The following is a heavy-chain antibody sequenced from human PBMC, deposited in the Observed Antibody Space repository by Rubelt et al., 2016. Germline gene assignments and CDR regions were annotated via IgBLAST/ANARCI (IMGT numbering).Heavy chain of an antibody. CDR1: GGSISSSSYY. CDR2: IYYSGST. D-gene: IGHD3-9*01. Sequence: QLQLQESGPGLVKPSETLSLTCTVSGGSISSSSYYWGWIRQPPGKGLEWIGSIYYSGSTYYNPSLKSRGTISVDTSKNQFSLKLSSVTAADTAVYYCARDALPLTGIDYWGQGTLVTVSS. J-gene: IGHJ4*02. V-gene: IGHV4-39*07. CDR3: ARDALPLTGIDY.